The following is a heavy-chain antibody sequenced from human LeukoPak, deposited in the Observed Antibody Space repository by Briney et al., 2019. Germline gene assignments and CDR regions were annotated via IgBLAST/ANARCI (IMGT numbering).Heavy chain of an antibody. V-gene: IGHV4-59*08. CDR3: ATYPYSSSSEEDY. CDR2: IYYSGST. D-gene: IGHD6-6*01. Sequence: SETLSLTCTVSGGSISSYYWSWIRQPPGKGLEWIGYIYYSGSTNYNPSLKSRVTISVDTSKNQFSLKLSSVTAADTAVYYCATYPYSSSSEEDYWGQGTLVTVSS. J-gene: IGHJ4*02. CDR1: GGSISSYY.